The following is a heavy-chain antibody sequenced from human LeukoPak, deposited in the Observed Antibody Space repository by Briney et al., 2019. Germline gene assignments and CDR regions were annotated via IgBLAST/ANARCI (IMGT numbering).Heavy chain of an antibody. V-gene: IGHV1-2*02. CDR1: GYTFTDYY. J-gene: IGHJ4*02. CDR2: INPNSGGT. CDR3: HTFHVVVTAVYDY. D-gene: IGHD2-21*02. Sequence: ASVKVSCKASGYTFTDYYMHWVRQAPGQGLEWMGWINPNSGGTNCAQKFQDRVTMTRDTSISTAYMELSRLRSDDTAVYYCHTFHVVVTAVYDYWGQGTLVTVSS.